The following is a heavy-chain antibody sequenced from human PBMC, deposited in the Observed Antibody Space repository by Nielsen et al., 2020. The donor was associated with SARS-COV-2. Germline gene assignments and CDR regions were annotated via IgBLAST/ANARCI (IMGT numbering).Heavy chain of an antibody. V-gene: IGHV3-53*01. CDR2: IYSGGSI. CDR3: ARGDGRPQGYN. J-gene: IGHJ3*02. Sequence: GGSLRLSCAASGFTVSSNYMSWVRQAPGKGLEWVSVIYSGGSIYYADSVKGRFIISRDNSKNTLYLQMNSLRAEDTAVYYCARGDGRPQGYNWGQGTMVTVSS. CDR1: GFTVSSNY. D-gene: IGHD1-1*01.